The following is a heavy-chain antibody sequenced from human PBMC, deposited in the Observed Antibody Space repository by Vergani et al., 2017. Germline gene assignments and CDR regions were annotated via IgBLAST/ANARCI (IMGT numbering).Heavy chain of an antibody. CDR1: GGSMSGYY. J-gene: IGHJ5*02. D-gene: IGHD3-10*01. V-gene: IGHV4-59*01. CDR2: MYHSGST. Sequence: QVRMQESGPGLVKPSETLSLTCSVSGGSMSGYYWSWIRQPPGKELEWIGYMYHSGSTNYNPSLETRVTISGDTAKNQFSLKLNSVTAADTAVYYCGRVADGYGLGSRRLDLWGQGNLVTVSS. CDR3: GRVADGYGLGSRRLDL.